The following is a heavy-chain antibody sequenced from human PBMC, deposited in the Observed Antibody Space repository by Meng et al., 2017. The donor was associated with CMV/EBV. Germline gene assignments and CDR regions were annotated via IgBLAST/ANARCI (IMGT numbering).Heavy chain of an antibody. CDR3: ATSRKALHRGFDY. J-gene: IGHJ4*02. V-gene: IGHV4-59*01. CDR2: IYYSGST. Sequence: SKTLSLTCTVSGGPISSNYWSWIRQPPGKGLEWIGYIYYSGSTNYNPSLKSRVTISVDTSKNQYPLKLRSVTVADTAVYYCATSRKALHRGFDYWGQGTLVTVSS. CDR1: GGPISSNY. D-gene: IGHD4-11*01.